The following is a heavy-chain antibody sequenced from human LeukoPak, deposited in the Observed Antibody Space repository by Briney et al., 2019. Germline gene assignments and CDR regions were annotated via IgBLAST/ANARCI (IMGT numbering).Heavy chain of an antibody. J-gene: IGHJ3*02. CDR3: ARDQYGYQILTGYYTAGAFDI. Sequence: SETLSLTCTVSGGSISSGGYYWSWIRQHPGKGLEWIGYIYYSGSTYYNPSLKSRVTISVDTSKNQFSLKLSSVTAADTAVYYCARDQYGYQILTGYYTAGAFDIWGQGTMVTVSS. CDR1: GGSISSGGYY. CDR2: IYYSGST. V-gene: IGHV4-31*03. D-gene: IGHD3-9*01.